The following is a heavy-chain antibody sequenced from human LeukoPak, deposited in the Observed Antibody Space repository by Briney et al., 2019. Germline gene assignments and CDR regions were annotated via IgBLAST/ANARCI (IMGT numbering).Heavy chain of an antibody. D-gene: IGHD3-22*01. CDR1: GGSISSSSYY. CDR3: ARAGWGGYYFGSNYYFDY. Sequence: SETLSLTCTVSGGSISSSSYYWGWIRQPPGKGLEWIGSIYYSGSTYYNPSLKSRVTISVDTSKNQFSLKLSSVTAADTAVYYCARAGWGGYYFGSNYYFDYWGQGTLVTVSS. CDR2: IYYSGST. V-gene: IGHV4-39*01. J-gene: IGHJ4*02.